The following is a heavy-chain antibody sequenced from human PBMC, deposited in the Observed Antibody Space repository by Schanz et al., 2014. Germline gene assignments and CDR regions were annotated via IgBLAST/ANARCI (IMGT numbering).Heavy chain of an antibody. J-gene: IGHJ4*02. V-gene: IGHV1-69*02. Sequence: QVQLVQPGPEVKKPGASVTVSCKASGYDFHIYAYSWVRQAPGQGLEWMGRIISILGIPNYAQKFQGRVTITADKSTFTAYMDVSSLRSEDTAVYYCASSGAGYSSSWDFDYWGQGTLVTVSS. CDR1: GYDFHIYA. CDR3: ASSGAGYSSSWDFDY. D-gene: IGHD6-13*01. CDR2: IISILGIP.